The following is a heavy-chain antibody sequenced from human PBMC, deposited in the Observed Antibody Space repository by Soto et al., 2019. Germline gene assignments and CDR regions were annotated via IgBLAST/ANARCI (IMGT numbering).Heavy chain of an antibody. CDR2: IFSSGST. CDR3: AREGSYSAYNFAHGIQLWSFDF. V-gene: IGHV4-4*07. D-gene: IGHD5-12*01. Sequence: QVRLQESGPGLLKPSETLSLTCTVSGGSINTFYWSWVRQPAGKGLEWIGRIFSSGSTSFNPSLESRVAMSVDTSKNHFSLNLSSGTAADMAVYYCAREGSYSAYNFAHGIQLWSFDFWGQGALVTVSS. CDR1: GGSINTFY. J-gene: IGHJ4*02.